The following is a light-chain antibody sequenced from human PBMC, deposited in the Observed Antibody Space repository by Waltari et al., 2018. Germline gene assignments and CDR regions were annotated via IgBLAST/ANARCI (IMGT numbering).Light chain of an antibody. V-gene: IGKV3-15*01. CDR1: QSVSSN. CDR2: GAS. J-gene: IGKJ2*01. CDR3: QQYNNWPPYT. Sequence: EIVMTQSTATLSVSPGERATLSCRASQSVSSNLAWYQQKPGQAPRLLIYGASTRATGIPARFSGSGSGTEFTLTISSLQSEDFAVYYCQQYNNWPPYTFGQGTKLEIK.